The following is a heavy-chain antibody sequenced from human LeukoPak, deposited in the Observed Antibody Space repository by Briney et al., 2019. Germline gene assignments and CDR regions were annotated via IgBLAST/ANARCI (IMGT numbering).Heavy chain of an antibody. J-gene: IGHJ3*02. V-gene: IGHV1-69*05. CDR2: IVPIFGTA. D-gene: IGHD2-15*01. Sequence: ASVKVSCKASGGTFSSYAISWVRQAPGQGLEWMGRIVPIFGTANYAQKFQGRVTITTDESTSTAYMELSSLRSEDTAVYYCASDYSDAFDIWGQGTMVTVSS. CDR3: ASDYSDAFDI. CDR1: GGTFSSYA.